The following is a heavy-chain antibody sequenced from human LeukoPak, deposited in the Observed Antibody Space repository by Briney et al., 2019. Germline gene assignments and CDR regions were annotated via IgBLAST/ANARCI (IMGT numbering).Heavy chain of an antibody. CDR1: GFTFSSYD. CDR2: IGTAGDT. Sequence: GGSLRLSCAASGFTFSSYDMHWVRQATGKGLEWVSAIGTAGDTYYPGSVKGRFTISRENAKNSLYLQMNSLRAEDTAVYYCARDLGYCTNGVCHTRFDYWGQGTLVAVSS. J-gene: IGHJ4*02. D-gene: IGHD2-8*01. V-gene: IGHV3-13*01. CDR3: ARDLGYCTNGVCHTRFDY.